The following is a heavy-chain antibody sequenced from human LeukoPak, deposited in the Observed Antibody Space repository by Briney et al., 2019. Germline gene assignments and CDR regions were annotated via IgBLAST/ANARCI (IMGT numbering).Heavy chain of an antibody. J-gene: IGHJ3*02. Sequence: SETLSLTCTVSGGSISSSSYYWGWIRQPPGKGLEWIGSIYYSGSTYYNPSLKSRVTISVDTSKNQFSLKLSSVTAADTAVYYCARTLNYYDSSGYYHDAFDIWGQGTMVTVSS. CDR3: ARTLNYYDSSGYYHDAFDI. V-gene: IGHV4-39*07. CDR2: IYYSGST. CDR1: GGSISSSSYY. D-gene: IGHD3-22*01.